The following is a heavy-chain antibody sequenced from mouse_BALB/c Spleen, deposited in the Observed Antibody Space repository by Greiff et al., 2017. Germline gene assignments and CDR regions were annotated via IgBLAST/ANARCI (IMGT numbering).Heavy chain of an antibody. D-gene: IGHD6-1*01. CDR1: GFSLTSYG. Sequence: VKVVESGPGLVQPSQSLSITCTVSGFSLTSYGVHWVRQSPGKGLEWLGVIWSGGSTDYNAAFISRLSISKDNSKSQVFFKMNSLQANDTAIYYCATRAPYAMDYWGQGTSVTVSS. CDR2: IWSGGST. J-gene: IGHJ4*01. CDR3: ATRAPYAMDY. V-gene: IGHV2-2*02.